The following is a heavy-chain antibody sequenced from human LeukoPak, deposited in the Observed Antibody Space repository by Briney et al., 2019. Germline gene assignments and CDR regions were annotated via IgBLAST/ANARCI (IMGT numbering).Heavy chain of an antibody. J-gene: IGHJ3*02. CDR2: LYYSGST. V-gene: IGHV4-39*01. D-gene: IGHD3-22*01. CDR1: GGSISSSSYY. Sequence: PSETLSLTCTVSGGSISSSSYYWGWIRQPPGKGLEWIGSLYYSGSTHYNPSLKSRVTISVDTSKNQFSLKLSSVTAADTAVYYCARRSGYYSGAFDIWGQGTMVTVSS. CDR3: ARRSGYYSGAFDI.